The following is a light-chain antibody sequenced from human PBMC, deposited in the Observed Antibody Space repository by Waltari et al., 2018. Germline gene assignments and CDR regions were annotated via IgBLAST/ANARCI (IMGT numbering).Light chain of an antibody. CDR1: QSVSSY. J-gene: IGKJ2*01. CDR2: DAS. Sequence: DILLTQTPAPLPLSPGERAPPPCRASQSVSSYLAWYQQKPGQAPRHLIYDASNRATGIPARFSGSGSGTDFTLNISSLEPVDFAVYYGQQRSNWPWVFGQGTKLEIK. V-gene: IGKV3-11*01. CDR3: QQRSNWPWV.